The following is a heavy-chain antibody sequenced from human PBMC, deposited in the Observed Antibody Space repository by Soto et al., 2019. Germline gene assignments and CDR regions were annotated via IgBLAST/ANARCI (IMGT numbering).Heavy chain of an antibody. CDR1: GGSFSPYF. V-gene: IGHV4-34*01. CDR3: ARLASGWQYYYFDF. D-gene: IGHD6-19*01. Sequence: QVQLQQWGAGLLKPSETLSLTCAVYGGSFSPYFWSWIRQPPGKGLEWIVEINHSGSTNYNPSLTRRATLSVDTSKTQVSLKLTSVTAADTAVYYCARLASGWQYYYFDFWGRGTPVTVSS. CDR2: INHSGST. J-gene: IGHJ2*01.